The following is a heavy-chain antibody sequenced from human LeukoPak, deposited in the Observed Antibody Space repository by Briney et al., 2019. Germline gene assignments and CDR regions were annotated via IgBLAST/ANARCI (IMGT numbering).Heavy chain of an antibody. Sequence: SETLSLTCTVSGGSISSGGYYWSWIRQHPGKGLEWIGYIYYSGSTYYSPSLKSRVTISVDTSKNQFSLKLSSVTAADTAVYYCARIKWELGWFDPWGQGTLVTVSS. V-gene: IGHV4-31*03. CDR3: ARIKWELGWFDP. J-gene: IGHJ5*02. CDR2: IYYSGST. CDR1: GGSISSGGYY. D-gene: IGHD1-26*01.